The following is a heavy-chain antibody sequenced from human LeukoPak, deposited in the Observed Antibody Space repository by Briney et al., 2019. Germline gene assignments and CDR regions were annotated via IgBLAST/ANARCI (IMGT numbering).Heavy chain of an antibody. V-gene: IGHV4-59*06. CDR2: IYYSGST. D-gene: IGHD3-22*01. J-gene: IGHJ3*02. CDR1: GGSISSYY. CDR3: ARRRHNPTTYYYDSSGYEGIAFDI. Sequence: SETLSLTCTVSGGSISSYYWSWIRQHPGKGLEWIGYIYYSGSTYYNPSLKSRVTISVDTSKNQFSLKLSSVTAADTAVYYCARRRHNPTTYYYDSSGYEGIAFDIWGQGTMVTVSS.